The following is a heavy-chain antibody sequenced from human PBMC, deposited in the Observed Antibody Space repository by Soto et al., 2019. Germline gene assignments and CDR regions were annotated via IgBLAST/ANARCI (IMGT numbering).Heavy chain of an antibody. D-gene: IGHD3-22*01. CDR3: AKGRGYYDSSGYYPKYYFDY. V-gene: IGHV3-23*01. CDR2: ISGSGGST. CDR1: GFTFSSYA. J-gene: IGHJ4*02. Sequence: GGSLRLSCAASGFTFSSYAMSWVRQAPGKGLEWVSAISGSGGSTYYADSVKGRFTISRDNSKNTLYLQMNSLRAEDTAVYYCAKGRGYYDSSGYYPKYYFDYWGQGTLVTVSS.